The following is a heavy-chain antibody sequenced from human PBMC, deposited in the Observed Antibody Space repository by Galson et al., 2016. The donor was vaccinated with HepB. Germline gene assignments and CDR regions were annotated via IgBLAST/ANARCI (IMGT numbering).Heavy chain of an antibody. Sequence: SVKVSCKASGYTFTTYDIDWVRQATGQGLEWMGWVNTNSGNTGYAQKFQGRVTMSRNSSINTAYRELTSLRSEDTAVYYCARGAGIAVADYFYYYAFDVWGQGTTVTVSS. CDR1: GYTFTTYD. V-gene: IGHV1-8*01. J-gene: IGHJ6*02. CDR2: VNTNSGNT. D-gene: IGHD6-19*01. CDR3: ARGAGIAVADYFYYYAFDV.